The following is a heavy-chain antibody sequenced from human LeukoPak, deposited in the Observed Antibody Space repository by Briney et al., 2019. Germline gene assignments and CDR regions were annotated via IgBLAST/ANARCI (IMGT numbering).Heavy chain of an antibody. D-gene: IGHD2-15*01. CDR1: GYTFTGYY. J-gene: IGHJ4*02. V-gene: IGHV1-2*02. CDR2: INPNSGGT. CDR3: ARTQGYCSGGSCYYHFDY. Sequence: ASVKVSCKASGYTFTGYYMHWVRQAPGQGLEWMGWINPNSGGTNYAQKFQGRVTMTRDTSISTAYMELSRLRSDDTAVYYCARTQGYCSGGSCYYHFDYWGQGTLVTVSS.